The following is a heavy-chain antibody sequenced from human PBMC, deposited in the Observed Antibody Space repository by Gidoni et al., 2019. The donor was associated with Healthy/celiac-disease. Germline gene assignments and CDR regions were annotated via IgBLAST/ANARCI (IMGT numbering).Heavy chain of an antibody. Sequence: EVQLVESGGGLVQPGGSLRLSCAASGFTFSSYWMSWVRQAPGKGLEWVANIKQDGSEKYYVDSVKGRFTISRDNAKNSLYLQMNSLRAEDTAVYYCARGYYDFWSGYYTGGGGMDVWGQGTTVTVSS. D-gene: IGHD3-3*01. V-gene: IGHV3-7*01. CDR3: ARGYYDFWSGYYTGGGGMDV. CDR1: GFTFSSYW. J-gene: IGHJ6*02. CDR2: IKQDGSEK.